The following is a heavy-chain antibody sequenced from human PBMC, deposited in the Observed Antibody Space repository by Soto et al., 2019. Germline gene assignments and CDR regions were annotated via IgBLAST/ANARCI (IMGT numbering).Heavy chain of an antibody. J-gene: IGHJ4*01. Sequence: GESLKISCKGSGSSSTSYWITWVRQVPGKGLEWMGRIDPSDSFTTYSPSFQGHVTISADRSSTTAYLQWSSLKASDTAMYYCASQFPGNCNGDCFWGWSQGSLVTVSS. CDR1: GSSSTSYW. CDR2: IDPSDSFT. D-gene: IGHD2-21*02. CDR3: ASQFPGNCNGDCFWG. V-gene: IGHV5-10-1*01.